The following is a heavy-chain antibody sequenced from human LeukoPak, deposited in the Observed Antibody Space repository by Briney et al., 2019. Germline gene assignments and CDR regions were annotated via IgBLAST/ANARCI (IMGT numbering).Heavy chain of an antibody. Sequence: SGGSLRLSCAASGFTFSSYAMHWVRQAPGKGLEWVSAISGSGGSTYYADSVKGRFTISRDNSKNTLYLQMNSLRAEDTAVYYCAKDLGEYYYDSSGYYYAFDYWGQGTLVTVSS. CDR3: AKDLGEYYYDSSGYYYAFDY. CDR2: ISGSGGST. CDR1: GFTFSSYA. V-gene: IGHV3-23*01. D-gene: IGHD3-22*01. J-gene: IGHJ4*02.